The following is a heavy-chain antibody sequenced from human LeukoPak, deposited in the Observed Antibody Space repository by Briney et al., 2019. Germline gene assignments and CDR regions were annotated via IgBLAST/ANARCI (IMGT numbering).Heavy chain of an antibody. J-gene: IGHJ3*02. CDR1: GFTFSSYA. CDR3: ARDSGELLDNAFDI. Sequence: GGSRRLSCAASGFTFSSYAMHWVRQAPGKGLEWVAVISYDGSNKYYADSVKGRFTISRDNSKNTLYLQMNSLRAEDTAVYYCARDSGELLDNAFDIWGQGTMVTVSS. V-gene: IGHV3-30*04. CDR2: ISYDGSNK. D-gene: IGHD1-26*01.